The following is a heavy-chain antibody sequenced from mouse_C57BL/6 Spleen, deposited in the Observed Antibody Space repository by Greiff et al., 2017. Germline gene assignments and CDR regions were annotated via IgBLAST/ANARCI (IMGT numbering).Heavy chain of an antibody. J-gene: IGHJ4*01. Sequence: VQLHQPGAELVKPGASVKMSCKASGYTFTSYWITWVKQRPGQGLEWIGDIYPGSGSTNYNEKFKSKATLTVDTSSSTAYMQLSSLTSEDSAVYYCARAPSIYYDYGYYAMDYWGQGTSVTVSS. CDR1: GYTFTSYW. V-gene: IGHV1-55*01. CDR2: IYPGSGST. D-gene: IGHD2-4*01. CDR3: ARAPSIYYDYGYYAMDY.